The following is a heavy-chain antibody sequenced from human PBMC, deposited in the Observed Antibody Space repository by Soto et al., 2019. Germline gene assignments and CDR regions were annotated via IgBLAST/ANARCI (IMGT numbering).Heavy chain of an antibody. D-gene: IGHD6-6*01. J-gene: IGHJ4*02. CDR3: AKDMGEYSSSSFDY. CDR1: GFTFDDYA. CDR2: ISWNSGSI. V-gene: IGHV3-9*01. Sequence: GGSLRLSCAASGFTFDDYAMHWVRQAPGKGLEWVSGISWNSGSIGYADSVKGRFTISRDNAKNSLYLQMNSLRAEDTALYYCAKDMGEYSSSSFDYWGQGTLVTVSS.